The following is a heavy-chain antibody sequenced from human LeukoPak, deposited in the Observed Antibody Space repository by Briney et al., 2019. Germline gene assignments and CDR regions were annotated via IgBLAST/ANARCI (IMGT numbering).Heavy chain of an antibody. J-gene: IGHJ4*02. V-gene: IGHV4-39*01. CDR3: ARNSTYYYDRSTYSYFDD. Sequence: SGTLSLTCTVSGGSIRSSSYYWGWIRQPPGKGLEWIGSIYYSGSTHYNPSLKSRVTISVDTSKNQLSLKLSSVTAADTAMYYCARNSTYYYDRSTYSYFDDWGQGTLVTVSS. CDR2: IYYSGST. D-gene: IGHD3-22*01. CDR1: GGSIRSSSYY.